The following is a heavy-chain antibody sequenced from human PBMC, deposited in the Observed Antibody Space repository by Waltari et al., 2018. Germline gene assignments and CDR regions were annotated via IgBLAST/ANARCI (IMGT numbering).Heavy chain of an antibody. CDR3: ARVSRRTYRSPVPGRHYYYGMDV. J-gene: IGHJ6*02. D-gene: IGHD1-1*01. V-gene: IGHV3-74*03. CDR1: GFTFSSYW. CDR2: ISIDPSDP. Sequence: EEQLVESGGGLVQPGDSLRLYCAASGFTFSSYWMNWVRQAPGKGPFWVSRISIDPSDPTYADSVKGRFTISRDNAKNTLYLQMNRLRAEDTAVYFCARVSRRTYRSPVPGRHYYYGMDVWGQGTTVTVSS.